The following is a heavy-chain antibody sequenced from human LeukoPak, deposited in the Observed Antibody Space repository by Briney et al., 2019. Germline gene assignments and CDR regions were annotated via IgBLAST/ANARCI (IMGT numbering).Heavy chain of an antibody. Sequence: ASVKVSCKASGYTFSSYYMHWVRQAPGQGLEWMGIINPSGGSTSYAQKFQGRVTITADKSTSTAYMELSSLRSEDTAVYYCARGIVVVVAATLEDYYFDYWGQGTLVTVSS. D-gene: IGHD2-15*01. V-gene: IGHV1-46*01. J-gene: IGHJ4*02. CDR3: ARGIVVVVAATLEDYYFDY. CDR1: GYTFSSYY. CDR2: INPSGGST.